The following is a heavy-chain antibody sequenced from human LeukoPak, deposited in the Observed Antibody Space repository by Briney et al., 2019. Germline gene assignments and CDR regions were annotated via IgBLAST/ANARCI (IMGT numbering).Heavy chain of an antibody. CDR3: ARLSSLANIAARGRTWFDT. J-gene: IGHJ5*02. V-gene: IGHV4-59*01. CDR2: IYYSGNT. CDR1: GGSIFTYY. Sequence: PSETLSLTCTVSGGSIFTYYWSWIRQPPGKGLEWIGYIYYSGNTNYNPSLKSRVTISVDTSKNQFSLKLSSVTAADTAVYYCARLSSLANIAARGRTWFDTWGQGSLVTVSS. D-gene: IGHD6-6*01.